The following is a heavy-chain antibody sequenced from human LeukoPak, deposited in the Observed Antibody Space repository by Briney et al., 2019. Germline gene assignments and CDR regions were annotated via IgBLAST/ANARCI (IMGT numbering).Heavy chain of an antibody. V-gene: IGHV1-2*02. Sequence: ASVKVSCKASGYTFTGYYLHWVRQAPGQGLEWMGWIHPKSGDTKYAKKFLGRVTLPRDTSTAIVYMELKWLTSDGTAVYYCARGSGISYGGIDYWGQGTLVTVSS. CDR1: GYTFTGYY. J-gene: IGHJ4*02. CDR2: IHPKSGDT. D-gene: IGHD5-18*01. CDR3: ARGSGISYGGIDY.